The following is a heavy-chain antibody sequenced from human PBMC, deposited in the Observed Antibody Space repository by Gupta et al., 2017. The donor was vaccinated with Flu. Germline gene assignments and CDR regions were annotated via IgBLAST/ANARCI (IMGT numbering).Heavy chain of an antibody. D-gene: IGHD1-26*01. CDR2: ISGSGGST. CDR1: GSTFGSYA. V-gene: IGHV3-23*01. J-gene: IGHJ4*02. CDR3: AKGGGATTRRYIDY. Sequence: EVQLLESGGGLVQPGGSLRLSCSASGSTFGSYAMRWVRQAPGKGLEWVSAISGSGGSTYYADSVKGRFTISRDNSKNTLYLQMNSLRAEDTAVYYCAKGGGATTRRYIDYWGQGTLVTVSS.